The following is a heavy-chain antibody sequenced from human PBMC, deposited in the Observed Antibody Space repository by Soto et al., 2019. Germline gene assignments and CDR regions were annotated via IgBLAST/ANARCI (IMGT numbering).Heavy chain of an antibody. CDR1: GYTFTNYA. CDR3: ARDLAAAGPFDC. Sequence: QVQLVQSGAEVKKPGASVKVSCKASGYTFTNYAFSWVRQAPGPGLEWMGWISAYNGNTNYPQKLQGRVTMTTDTSTSTAYMELRSLRSDDTAVYYCARDLAAAGPFDCWGQGTLVTVSS. V-gene: IGHV1-18*01. CDR2: ISAYNGNT. J-gene: IGHJ4*02. D-gene: IGHD6-13*01.